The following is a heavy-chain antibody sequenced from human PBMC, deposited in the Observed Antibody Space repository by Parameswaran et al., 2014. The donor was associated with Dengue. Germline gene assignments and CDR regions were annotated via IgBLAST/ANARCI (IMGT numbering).Heavy chain of an antibody. CDR2: ISSSSSTI. D-gene: IGHD2-2*01. Sequence: KWIRQPPGKGLEWVSYISSSSSTIYYADSVKGRFTISRDNAKNSLYLQMNSLRDEDTAVYYCAREMDCSSTSCYADYGMDVWAKDHG. V-gene: IGHV3-48*02. CDR3: AREMDCSSTSCYADYGMDV. J-gene: IGHJ6*04.